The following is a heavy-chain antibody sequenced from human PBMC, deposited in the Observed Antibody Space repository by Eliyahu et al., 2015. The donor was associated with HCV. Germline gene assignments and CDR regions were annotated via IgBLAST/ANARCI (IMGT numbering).Heavy chain of an antibody. D-gene: IGHD6-19*01. J-gene: IGHJ4*02. CDR2: INPNSGGT. CDR3: ARDPPEGNVAGTYQPGLD. CDR1: GYTFTGYY. Sequence: KASGYTFTGYYMHWVRQAPGQGLEWMGWINPNSGGTNYAQKFQGRVTMTRDTSISTAYMELSRLRSDDTAGYYCARDPPEGNVAGTYQPGLDWGQGTLVTVSS. V-gene: IGHV1-2*02.